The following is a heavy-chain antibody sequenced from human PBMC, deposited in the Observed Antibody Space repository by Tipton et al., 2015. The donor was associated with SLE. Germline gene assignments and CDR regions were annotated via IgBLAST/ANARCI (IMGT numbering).Heavy chain of an antibody. CDR3: ADRRASGSYFH. CDR1: GFTFSSYE. J-gene: IGHJ1*01. Sequence: SLRLSCAASGFTFSSYEMNWVRQAPGKGLEWVSYISSSGSTIYYADSVKGRFTISRDNAKNSLYLQMNSLRAEDTAVYYCADRRASGSYFHWGQGTLVTVSS. V-gene: IGHV3-48*03. D-gene: IGHD1-26*01. CDR2: ISSSGSTI.